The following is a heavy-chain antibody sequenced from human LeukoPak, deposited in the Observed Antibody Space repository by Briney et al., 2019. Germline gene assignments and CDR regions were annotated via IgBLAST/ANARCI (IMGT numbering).Heavy chain of an antibody. D-gene: IGHD3-9*01. Sequence: GRSLRLSCVGSGFSLYDYAMHWVRQAPGKGLEWVSSISWDSGNAAYADSVKGRFTISRDNAKNSLYLQMNSLRPEDTAFYYCIKDMGFDLLKDAFDMWGRGTLVTVSS. J-gene: IGHJ3*02. CDR2: ISWDSGNA. V-gene: IGHV3-9*01. CDR1: GFSLYDYA. CDR3: IKDMGFDLLKDAFDM.